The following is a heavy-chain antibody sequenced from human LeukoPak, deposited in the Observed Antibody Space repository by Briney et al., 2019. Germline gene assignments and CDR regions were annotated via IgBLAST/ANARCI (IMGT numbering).Heavy chain of an antibody. CDR1: GFTFSIYR. J-gene: IGHJ6*02. Sequence: GGSLRLSCTASGFTFSIYRMYWVRQAPGKGLVWVSCINSDGSSTTYADSVKGRFTISRDNAKNTLYLQMNSLRVEDTAVYYCARDFSYGMDVWGQGTTVTVSS. CDR3: ARDFSYGMDV. CDR2: INSDGSST. V-gene: IGHV3-74*01.